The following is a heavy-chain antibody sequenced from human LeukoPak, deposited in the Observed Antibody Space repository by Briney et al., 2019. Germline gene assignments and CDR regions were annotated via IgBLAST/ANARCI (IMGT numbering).Heavy chain of an antibody. CDR1: GFPFNYYA. CDR3: AKTNRYISGWYDY. D-gene: IGHD6-13*01. V-gene: IGHV3-23*01. CDR2: ISGGGDST. Sequence: PGGSLRLSCAASGFPFNYYAMTWVRQAPGMGLEWVSAISGGGDSTYYADSVKGRFTISRDNSKNTLYLQMNTLRADDTAIYYCAKTNRYISGWYDYWGQGTLVTVSS. J-gene: IGHJ4*02.